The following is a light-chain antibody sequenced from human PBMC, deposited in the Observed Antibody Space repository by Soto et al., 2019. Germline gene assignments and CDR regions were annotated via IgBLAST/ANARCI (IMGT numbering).Light chain of an antibody. Sequence: QSVLTQPPSASGCPGQSVTISCTGTRSDVGTYNYVSWYQQHPGKAPKLIIYEVSKRPSGVPDRFSGSKSGNTASLTVSGLQAEDEADYYCSSYAGRNNFYVFGTGTKVTVL. CDR3: SSYAGRNNFYV. V-gene: IGLV2-8*01. CDR1: RSDVGTYNY. CDR2: EVS. J-gene: IGLJ1*01.